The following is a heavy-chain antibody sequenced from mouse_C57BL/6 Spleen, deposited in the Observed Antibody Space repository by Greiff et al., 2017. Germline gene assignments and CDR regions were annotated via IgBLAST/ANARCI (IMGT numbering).Heavy chain of an antibody. Sequence: LVKPGASVKISCKASGYTFTDYYMNWVKQSHGKSLEWIGDINPNNGGTSYNQKFKGKATLTVDKSSSTAYMELRSLTSEDSAVYYCARGNLAYWGQGTTLTVSS. V-gene: IGHV1-26*01. CDR1: GYTFTDYY. CDR3: ARGNLAY. J-gene: IGHJ2*01. CDR2: INPNNGGT.